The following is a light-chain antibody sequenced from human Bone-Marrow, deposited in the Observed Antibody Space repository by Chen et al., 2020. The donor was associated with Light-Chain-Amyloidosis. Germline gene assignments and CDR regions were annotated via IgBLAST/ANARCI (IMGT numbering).Light chain of an antibody. J-gene: IGLJ1*01. Sequence: QSALTQPASVSGSPGQAITISCTGTSSDVGGDNHVSWYQQHPDKAPKLMIYEVTNRPSWVPARFSGSKSDNTASLTISGLQTEDDADYFCSSYTITNTLVFGSGTRVTVL. CDR3: SSYTITNTLV. CDR1: SSDVGGDNH. CDR2: EVT. V-gene: IGLV2-14*01.